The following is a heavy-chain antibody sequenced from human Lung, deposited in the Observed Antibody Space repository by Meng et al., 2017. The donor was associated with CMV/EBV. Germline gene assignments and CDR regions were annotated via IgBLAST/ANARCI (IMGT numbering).Heavy chain of an antibody. CDR3: AKWGYSGSHYYFDY. CDR1: VFTCSSYA. V-gene: IGHV3-23*01. CDR2: ISSSGGST. D-gene: IGHD1-26*01. Sequence: ASVFTCSSYAMSWVRQAPGKGLEWVSAISSSGGSTYYADTVKGRFTISRDNSKNTLYLQMNSLRAEDTAVYYCAKWGYSGSHYYFDYWGQGTLVTVSS. J-gene: IGHJ4*02.